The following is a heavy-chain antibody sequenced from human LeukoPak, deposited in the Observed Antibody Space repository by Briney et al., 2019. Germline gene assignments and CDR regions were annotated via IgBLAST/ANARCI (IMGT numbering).Heavy chain of an antibody. Sequence: QPGGSLRLSCAASGFTFSSYWMSWVRQAPGKGLEWVANIKQDGSEKYYVDSVKGRFTISRDNAKNSLYLQMNSLRAEDTAVYYCAREYSSSWWAIDYWGQGTLVTVSS. CDR3: AREYSSSWWAIDY. V-gene: IGHV3-7*01. CDR2: IKQDGSEK. CDR1: GFTFSSYW. J-gene: IGHJ4*02. D-gene: IGHD6-13*01.